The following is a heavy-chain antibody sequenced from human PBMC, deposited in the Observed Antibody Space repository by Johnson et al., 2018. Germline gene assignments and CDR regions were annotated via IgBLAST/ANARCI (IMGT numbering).Heavy chain of an antibody. Sequence: QVQLQESGPGLVKPSETLSLTCTVSGGSISSYYWSWIRQPPGKGLEWIGYIYYSGSTNYNPSLKSRVTISVDTSKNQFSPKLSSVTAADTAVYYCASSSGDYDNYDYGMDVWGQGTTVTVSS. V-gene: IGHV4-59*01. CDR2: IYYSGST. CDR3: ASSSGDYDNYDYGMDV. CDR1: GGSISSYY. J-gene: IGHJ6*02. D-gene: IGHD4-17*01.